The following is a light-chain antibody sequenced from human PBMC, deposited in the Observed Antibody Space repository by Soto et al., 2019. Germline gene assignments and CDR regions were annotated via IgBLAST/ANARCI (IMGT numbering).Light chain of an antibody. CDR2: GNS. Sequence: QSVLTQPPSVSGAPGQRVTISCTGCSSNIGAGYDVHWYQQLPGTAPKLLIYGNSNRPSGVPDRFSGSKSGTSASLAITGLQAEDEADYYCQSYDSSLSGSMVFGGGTKLTVL. CDR1: SSNIGAGYD. J-gene: IGLJ2*01. CDR3: QSYDSSLSGSMV. V-gene: IGLV1-40*01.